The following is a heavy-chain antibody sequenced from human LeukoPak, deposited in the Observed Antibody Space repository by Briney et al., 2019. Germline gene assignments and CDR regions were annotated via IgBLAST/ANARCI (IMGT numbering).Heavy chain of an antibody. Sequence: GASVKVSCKASGYTFTSYYMHWVRQAPGQGLEWMGIINPSGGSTSYAQKFQGRVTMTRDMSTSTVYMELSSLRSEDTAVYYCARSVIRYFDWSQPFDYWGQGTLVTVSS. V-gene: IGHV1-46*01. CDR1: GYTFTSYY. CDR2: INPSGGST. D-gene: IGHD3-9*01. J-gene: IGHJ4*02. CDR3: ARSVIRYFDWSQPFDY.